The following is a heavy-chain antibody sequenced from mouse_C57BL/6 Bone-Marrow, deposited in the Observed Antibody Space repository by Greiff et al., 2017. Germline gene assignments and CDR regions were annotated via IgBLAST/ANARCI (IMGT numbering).Heavy chain of an antibody. V-gene: IGHV1-82*01. CDR1: GYAFSSSW. CDR3: ARRNYGIFHGYFDV. CDR2: IYPGVGDT. J-gene: IGHJ1*03. D-gene: IGHD2-1*01. Sequence: QVQLQQSGPELVKPGASVKISCKASGYAFSSSWMNWVKQRPGEGLEWIGRIYPGVGDTNYNGKFKGKATLTADKSSSTAYMQLSSLTSDDSAVYFCARRNYGIFHGYFDVWGTGTTVTVSS.